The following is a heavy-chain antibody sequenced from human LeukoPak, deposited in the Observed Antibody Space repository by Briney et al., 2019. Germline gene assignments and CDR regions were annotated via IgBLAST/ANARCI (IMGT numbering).Heavy chain of an antibody. V-gene: IGHV3-23*01. D-gene: IGHD4-17*01. CDR2: ISGSGGGT. CDR1: GFTFSSYA. Sequence: GGSLRLSCAASGFTFSSYAMSWVRQAPGKGLEWVSAISGSGGGTYYADSVKGRFTISRDNSKNTLYLQMNSLRAEDTAVYYCAKPLTTVTTYQYFDYWGQGTLVTVSS. CDR3: AKPLTTVTTYQYFDY. J-gene: IGHJ4*02.